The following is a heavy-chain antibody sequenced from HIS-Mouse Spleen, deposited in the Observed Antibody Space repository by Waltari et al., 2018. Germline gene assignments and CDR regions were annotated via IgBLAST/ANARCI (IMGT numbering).Heavy chain of an antibody. CDR2: ISGSGGNT. Sequence: EVQLLESGGGLVQPGGSLRLSCAASGFTFSSYAMSWVRQAPGKGLEWVSAISGSGGNTYYADSVKGRFTISRDNSKNTLYLQMNSLRAEDTAVYYCAKDYSSSQYYFDYWGQGTLVTVSS. CDR3: AKDYSSSQYYFDY. D-gene: IGHD6-13*01. CDR1: GFTFSSYA. J-gene: IGHJ4*02. V-gene: IGHV3-23*01.